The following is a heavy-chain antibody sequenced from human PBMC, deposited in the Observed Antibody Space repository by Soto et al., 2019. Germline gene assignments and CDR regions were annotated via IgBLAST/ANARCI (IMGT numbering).Heavy chain of an antibody. CDR1: GGTFSSYA. Sequence: QVQLVQSGAEVKKPGSSVKVSCTASGGTFSSYAISWVRQAPGQGLEWMGGIIPIFGTANYAQKIQGRVTITADESTSTAYMELSSLRSEDTAVYYCARVGSYYVRGDDAFDIWGQGTMVTVSS. CDR3: ARVGSYYVRGDDAFDI. D-gene: IGHD1-26*01. V-gene: IGHV1-69*01. CDR2: IIPIFGTA. J-gene: IGHJ3*02.